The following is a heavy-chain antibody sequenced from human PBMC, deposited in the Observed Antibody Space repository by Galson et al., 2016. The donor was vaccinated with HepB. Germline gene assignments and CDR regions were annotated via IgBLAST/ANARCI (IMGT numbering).Heavy chain of an antibody. J-gene: IGHJ6*03. D-gene: IGHD6-25*01. CDR3: AGPNTSGLYYYYYMDD. CDR2: IYYRGST. Sequence: LSLPCTVSGGSISGGRYYWGWIRQSPGKGLEWIGSIYYRGSTYFNPSLKSRVTISVDTSKNQFSLKLSSVTAADTAVYYCAGPNTSGLYYYYYMDDWGKGTTVTVSS. CDR1: GGSISGGRYY. V-gene: IGHV4-39*01.